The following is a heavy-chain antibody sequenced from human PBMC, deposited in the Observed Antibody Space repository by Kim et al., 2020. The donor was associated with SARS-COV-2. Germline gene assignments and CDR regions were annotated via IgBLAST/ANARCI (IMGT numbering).Heavy chain of an antibody. V-gene: IGHV1-69*13. CDR1: GGTFSSYA. CDR2: IIPIFGTA. Sequence: SVKVSCKASGGTFSSYAISWVRQAPGQGLEWMGGIIPIFGTANYAQKFQGRVTITADESTSTAYMELSSLRSEDTAVYYCARVITIRYGMDVWGQGTTVTVSS. CDR3: ARVITIRYGMDV. J-gene: IGHJ6*02. D-gene: IGHD3-3*01.